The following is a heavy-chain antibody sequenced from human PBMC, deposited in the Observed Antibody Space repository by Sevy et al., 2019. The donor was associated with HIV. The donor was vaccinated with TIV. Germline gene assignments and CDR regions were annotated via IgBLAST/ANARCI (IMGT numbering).Heavy chain of an antibody. CDR3: TTDLGFYSSK. CDR2: IKSETDGGAA. CDR1: GITFSSAW. J-gene: IGHJ4*02. V-gene: IGHV3-15*01. Sequence: GGSLRLSCAASGITFSSAWMSWVRLVPGKGLEWLGGIKSETDGGAADYAAAVKGRFTISRDDSKETLYLQLNSLKTEDTAVYYCTTDLGFYSSKWGQGTLVTVSS. D-gene: IGHD4-4*01.